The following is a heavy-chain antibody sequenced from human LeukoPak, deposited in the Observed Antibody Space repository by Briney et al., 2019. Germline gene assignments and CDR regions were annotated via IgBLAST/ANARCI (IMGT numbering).Heavy chain of an antibody. CDR2: ISGSGGST. CDR1: GFTFSSYA. D-gene: IGHD4-11*01. Sequence: GGSLRLSCAASGFTFSSYAMSWVRQAPGEGLEWVSAISGSGGSTYYADSVKGRFTISRDNSKNTLYLQMNSLRAEDTAVYYCANLNDYGNLNDAFDIWGQGTMVTVSS. CDR3: ANLNDYGNLNDAFDI. J-gene: IGHJ3*02. V-gene: IGHV3-23*01.